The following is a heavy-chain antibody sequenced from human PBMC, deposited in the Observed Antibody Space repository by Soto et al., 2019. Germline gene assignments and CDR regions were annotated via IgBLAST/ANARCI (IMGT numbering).Heavy chain of an antibody. J-gene: IGHJ5*02. CDR1: GFTFSSYA. D-gene: IGHD3-3*01. CDR3: ARALNYENWFDP. Sequence: QVQLVESGGGVVQPGRSLRLSCAASGFTFSSYAMHWVRQAPGKGLEWVAVISYDGSNKYYADSVKGRFTISRDNSKNTLYLQMNSLRAEDTAVYYCARALNYENWFDPWGQGTLVTVSS. CDR2: ISYDGSNK. V-gene: IGHV3-30-3*01.